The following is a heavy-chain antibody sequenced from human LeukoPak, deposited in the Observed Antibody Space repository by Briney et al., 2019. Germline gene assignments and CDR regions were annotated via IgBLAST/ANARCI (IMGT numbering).Heavy chain of an antibody. V-gene: IGHV3-23*01. CDR3: ARSSYSSSSSV. CDR1: GFTFSSSA. J-gene: IGHJ3*01. CDR2: ISDTGRLS. Sequence: GGSLRLSCAASGFTFSSSAMSWVRQAPGKGLEWVAAISDTGRLSYCADSVNGRFTISRDNSKNTLSLQMNSLRAADTAVYYCARSSYSSSSSVWGQGTMVTVSS. D-gene: IGHD6-6*01.